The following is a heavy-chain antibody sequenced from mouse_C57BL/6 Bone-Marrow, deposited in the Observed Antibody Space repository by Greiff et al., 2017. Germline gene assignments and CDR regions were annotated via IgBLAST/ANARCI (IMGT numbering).Heavy chain of an antibody. J-gene: IGHJ1*03. CDR2: IYPRSGNT. CDR1: GYTFTSYG. CDR3: ARFGATVPYWYFDV. Sequence: QVQLQQSGAELARPGASVKLSCKASGYTFTSYGISWVKQRTGQGLEWIGEIYPRSGNTYYNEKFKGKATLTADKSSSTAYMELRSLTSEDSAVYFCARFGATVPYWYFDVWGTGTTGTVSS. D-gene: IGHD1-1*01. V-gene: IGHV1-81*01.